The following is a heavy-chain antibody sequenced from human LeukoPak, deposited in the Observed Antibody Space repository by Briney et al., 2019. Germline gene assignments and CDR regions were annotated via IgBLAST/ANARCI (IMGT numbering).Heavy chain of an antibody. J-gene: IGHJ6*03. D-gene: IGHD3-10*01. V-gene: IGHV4-34*01. CDR3: ATGGDYYYMDV. CDR2: INQSGST. Sequence: SSETLSLTCAVYGGSFSGHYWSWIRQPPGKGLEWIGEINQSGSTNYNPSLKSRVTMSVDTSKNQFSLKLSSVTAADTAVYYCATGGDYYYMDVWGKGTTVTVSS. CDR1: GGSFSGHY.